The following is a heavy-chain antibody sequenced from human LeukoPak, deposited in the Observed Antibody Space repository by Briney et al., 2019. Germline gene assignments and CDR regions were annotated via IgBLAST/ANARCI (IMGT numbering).Heavy chain of an antibody. D-gene: IGHD4-23*01. CDR3: ARGLTPGGGNSAAY. CDR2: INSEGSST. CDR1: GITFSGFW. J-gene: IGHJ4*02. V-gene: IGHV3-74*01. Sequence: GGSLRLSCAGSGITFSGFWMHWVRQAPGKGPVWVSRINSEGSSTNYADSVKGRFTISRDNAKNTLYLQMNSLRAEDTGVYYCARGLTPGGGNSAAYWGQGTLVTVSS.